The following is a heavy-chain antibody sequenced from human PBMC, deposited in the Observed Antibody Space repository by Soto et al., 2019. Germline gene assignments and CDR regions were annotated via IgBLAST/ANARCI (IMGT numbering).Heavy chain of an antibody. Sequence: PSETLSLTCTVSGGSISIYYWSGIRHRPVKVLSLIGYMYYSGSTNYNPSLKSRVTISVDTSKNQFSLKLSSVTAADTAVYYCARLGPVHIVATSPPYVLDYWGQGTLVTVSS. D-gene: IGHD5-12*01. CDR1: GGSISIYY. V-gene: IGHV4-59*01. J-gene: IGHJ4*02. CDR2: MYYSGST. CDR3: ARLGPVHIVATSPPYVLDY.